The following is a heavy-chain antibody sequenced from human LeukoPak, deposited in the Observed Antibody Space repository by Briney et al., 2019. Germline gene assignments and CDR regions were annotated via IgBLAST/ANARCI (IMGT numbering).Heavy chain of an antibody. CDR1: GFTFSYYT. CDR2: ISSTGSSI. Sequence: PGGSLRLSCAASGFTFSYYTMSWVRQAPGKGLEWVSSISSTGSSIYYADSVKGRFTISRDNSKNTLYLQMNSLRAEDTAVYYCAKYYGSGTDFGYWGQGTLVTVSS. J-gene: IGHJ4*02. V-gene: IGHV3-21*01. D-gene: IGHD3-10*01. CDR3: AKYYGSGTDFGY.